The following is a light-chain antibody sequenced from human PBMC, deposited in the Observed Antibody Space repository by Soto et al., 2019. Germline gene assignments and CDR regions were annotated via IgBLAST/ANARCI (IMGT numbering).Light chain of an antibody. CDR2: GNS. Sequence: QSVLTQPPSVSGAPGQRVTISCTGSRSNIGAGYDVHWYQQIPGAAPKLLIYGNSNRPSGVPDRFSGSKSGTSASLAITGLQAEDEADYYCQSYDASLSGDVVFGGGTKLPS. V-gene: IGLV1-40*01. CDR3: QSYDASLSGDVV. CDR1: RSNIGAGYD. J-gene: IGLJ2*01.